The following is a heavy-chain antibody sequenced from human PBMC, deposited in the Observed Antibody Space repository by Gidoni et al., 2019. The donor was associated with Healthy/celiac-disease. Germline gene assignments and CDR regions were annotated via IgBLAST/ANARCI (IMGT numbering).Heavy chain of an antibody. J-gene: IGHJ3*02. CDR3: ARGCSSTSWMCFKGAFDI. Sequence: QVQLVQSGAEVKKPGASVKVSCKASGYTFTSYAMHWVRQAPGQRLEWMGWINAGNGNTKYSQKFQGRVTITRDTSASTAYMELSSLRSEDTAVYYCARGCSSTSWMCFKGAFDIWGQGTMVTVSS. D-gene: IGHD2-2*01. V-gene: IGHV1-3*01. CDR1: GYTFTSYA. CDR2: INAGNGNT.